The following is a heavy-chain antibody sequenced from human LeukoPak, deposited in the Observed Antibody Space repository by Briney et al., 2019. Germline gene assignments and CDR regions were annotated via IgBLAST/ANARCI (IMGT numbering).Heavy chain of an antibody. Sequence: AGGSLRLSCAGSGLTLSSRGMRWVRQAPGKGLEWVSLISGSGGGTYYADSVKGRFTISRDNSKNTLYLQMDSLRADDTAVYYCTLPQSGGHWLDPWGPGTQVTVSS. CDR3: TLPQSGGHWLDP. D-gene: IGHD3-16*01. V-gene: IGHV3-23*01. CDR1: GLTLSSRG. CDR2: ISGSGGGT. J-gene: IGHJ5*02.